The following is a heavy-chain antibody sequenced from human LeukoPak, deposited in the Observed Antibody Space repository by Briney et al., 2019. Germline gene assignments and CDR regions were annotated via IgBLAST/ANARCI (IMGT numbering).Heavy chain of an antibody. CDR3: ARVHAFGTPDSSGYYYYFDY. D-gene: IGHD3-22*01. Sequence: SQTLSLTCTVSGGSISSGGYYWSWIRQHPGKGLEWIVYIYYSGSTYYNPSLKSRVTISVDTYKNQFSLKLSSVTAADTAVYYCARVHAFGTPDSSGYYYYFDYWGQGTLVTVSS. J-gene: IGHJ4*02. V-gene: IGHV4-31*03. CDR1: GGSISSGGYY. CDR2: IYYSGST.